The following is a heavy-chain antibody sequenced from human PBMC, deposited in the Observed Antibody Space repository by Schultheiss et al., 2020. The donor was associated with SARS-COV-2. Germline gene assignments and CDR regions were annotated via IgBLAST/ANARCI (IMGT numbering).Heavy chain of an antibody. Sequence: SETLSLTCTVSGGSISSYYWSWIRQPPGKGLEWIGYIYHSGSTYYNPSLKSRVTISVDKSKNQFSLKLSSVTAADTAVYYCARDHHAEGVDVWGQGTTVTVSS. CDR1: GGSISSYY. D-gene: IGHD1-14*01. V-gene: IGHV4-59*12. CDR3: ARDHHAEGVDV. J-gene: IGHJ6*02. CDR2: IYHSGST.